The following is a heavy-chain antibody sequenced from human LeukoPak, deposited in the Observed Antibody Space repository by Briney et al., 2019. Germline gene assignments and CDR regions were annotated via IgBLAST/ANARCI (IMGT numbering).Heavy chain of an antibody. CDR2: IYWDDEK. V-gene: IGHV2-5*02. CDR3: AHLYFYNSGGFFRAFDH. CDR1: GFSLTTPGVG. Sequence: SGPTLVKPTQTLTLTCTFSGFSLTTPGVGVGWIRQPPGKALEGLALIYWDDEKRYRPSLRTRLTITKDTSKSQVVLTMTNMDPVDTATYYCAHLYFYNSGGFFRAFDHWGQGTLVTVSS. J-gene: IGHJ4*02. D-gene: IGHD3-22*01.